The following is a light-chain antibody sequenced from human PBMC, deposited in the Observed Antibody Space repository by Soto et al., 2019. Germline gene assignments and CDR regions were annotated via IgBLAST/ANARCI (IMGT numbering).Light chain of an antibody. Sequence: EIVLTQSPGTLSLSPGERATLSCRASQSVSISYLAWYQQKRGQAPRLLVYGASSRATGIPARFSGSGSGTDFTLTISSLEPEDFALYYCQQRSNWPITFGQGTRLEIK. CDR1: QSVSISY. CDR3: QQRSNWPIT. V-gene: IGKV3D-20*02. J-gene: IGKJ5*01. CDR2: GAS.